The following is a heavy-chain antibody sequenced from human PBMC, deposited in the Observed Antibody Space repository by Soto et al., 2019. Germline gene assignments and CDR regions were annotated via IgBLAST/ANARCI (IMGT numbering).Heavy chain of an antibody. D-gene: IGHD6-13*01. CDR2: ISAYNGNT. CDR1: GYTFTSYG. CDR3: ATAAGTGGWGFDY. V-gene: IGHV1-18*01. J-gene: IGHJ4*02. Sequence: QVQLVQSGAEVKKPGASVKVSCKASGYTFTSYGITWVRQAPGQGLEWMGWISAYNGNTNYAQKLQGRVTMTTDTXTSTAYMDLRSLRSDDTAVYYCATAAGTGGWGFDYWGQGSLVTVSS.